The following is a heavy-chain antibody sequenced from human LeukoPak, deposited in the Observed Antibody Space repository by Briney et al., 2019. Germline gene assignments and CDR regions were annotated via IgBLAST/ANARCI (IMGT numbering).Heavy chain of an antibody. CDR1: GYSIGSGYY. Sequence: SETLCLTCAVSGYSIGSGYYWGWIRQPPGKGLGWIGSIYHSGSTYHNPSLKSRVTISVDTSKNQFSLKLSSVTAAGTAVYYCARLRYCSSTSCYTGPNWFDPWSQGTLVTVSS. CDR3: ARLRYCSSTSCYTGPNWFDP. D-gene: IGHD2-2*02. V-gene: IGHV4-38-2*01. CDR2: IYHSGST. J-gene: IGHJ5*02.